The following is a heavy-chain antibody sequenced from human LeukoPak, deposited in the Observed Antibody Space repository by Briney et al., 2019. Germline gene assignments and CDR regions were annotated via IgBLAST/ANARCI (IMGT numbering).Heavy chain of an antibody. Sequence: GGSLRLSCAASGFTFSSYAMSWVRQAPGKGLEWVSVISGSGGSTYYADSVKGRFTISRDNSKNTLYLQMNSLRAEDTAVYYCAKDTPDYYDSSGYYRNWGQGTLVTVSS. V-gene: IGHV3-23*01. CDR1: GFTFSSYA. CDR3: AKDTPDYYDSSGYYRN. J-gene: IGHJ4*02. D-gene: IGHD3-22*01. CDR2: ISGSGGST.